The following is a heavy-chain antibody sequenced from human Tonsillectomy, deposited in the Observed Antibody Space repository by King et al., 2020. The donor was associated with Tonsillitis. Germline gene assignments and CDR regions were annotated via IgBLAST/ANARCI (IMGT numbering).Heavy chain of an antibody. Sequence: LQLQESGPGLVKPSETLSLTCTVSGGSISSSSYYWGWIRQPPGKGLEWIGSIYYSGSTYYNPSLKSRVTISVETSKNQFSLKLSSVTAADTAVSYCGRQEAVAGTRGPIDYWGQGTLVTVSS. CDR2: IYYSGST. J-gene: IGHJ4*02. CDR1: GGSISSSSYY. CDR3: GRQEAVAGTRGPIDY. D-gene: IGHD6-19*01. V-gene: IGHV4-39*01.